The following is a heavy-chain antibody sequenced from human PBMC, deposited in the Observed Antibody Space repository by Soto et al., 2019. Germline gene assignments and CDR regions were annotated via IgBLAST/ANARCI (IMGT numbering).Heavy chain of an antibody. CDR3: ARIGVSSGHESPDFDS. Sequence: ASVKVSCKASGYTFTFYGITRVRQAPGQGLEWMGWISGFNGNTNYAADLQGRVTMTTDTSTSTAYMELRGLRSDDTAVYYCARIGVSSGHESPDFDSWGQGTLVTVSS. V-gene: IGHV1-18*01. J-gene: IGHJ4*02. D-gene: IGHD3-16*01. CDR2: ISGFNGNT. CDR1: GYTFTFYG.